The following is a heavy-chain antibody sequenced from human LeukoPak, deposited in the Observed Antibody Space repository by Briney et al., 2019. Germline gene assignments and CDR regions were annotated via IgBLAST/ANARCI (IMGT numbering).Heavy chain of an antibody. J-gene: IGHJ4*02. CDR3: AKDPLLSAGRWSSLSYFDY. D-gene: IGHD3-3*01. CDR1: GFTFSSYA. CDR2: ISGSGGST. V-gene: IGHV3-23*01. Sequence: GGSLRLSCAASGFTFSSYAMSWVRQAPGKGLEWVSAISGSGGSTYYADSVKGRFTISRDNSKNTLYLQMNSLRAEDTAVYYCAKDPLLSAGRWSSLSYFDYWGQGTLVTVSS.